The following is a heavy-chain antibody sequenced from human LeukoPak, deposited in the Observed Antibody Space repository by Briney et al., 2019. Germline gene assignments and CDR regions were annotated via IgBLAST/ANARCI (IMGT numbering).Heavy chain of an antibody. V-gene: IGHV4-59*08. CDR1: GDSISSYY. CDR2: INYSGTT. D-gene: IGHD1-26*01. Sequence: SETLSLTCSVPGDSISSYYCSWIRQPPGKGLEWIGHINYSGTTNYTPDLQGRVTISVDTSKNQVYLKVSSVTAADTAVYYCARLTRGRWFDPWGQGTLVTVSS. CDR3: ARLTRGRWFDP. J-gene: IGHJ5*02.